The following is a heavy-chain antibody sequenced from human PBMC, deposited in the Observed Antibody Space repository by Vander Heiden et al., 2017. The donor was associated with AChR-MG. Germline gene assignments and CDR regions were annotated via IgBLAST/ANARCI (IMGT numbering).Heavy chain of an antibody. J-gene: IGHJ4*02. CDR1: GFTFSSYG. CDR2: ISYDGSNK. Sequence: QVQLVESGGGVVQPGRSLRLSCAASGFTFSSYGMHWVRQAPGKGLEWVAVISYDGSNKYYADSVKGRFTISRDNSKNTLYLQMNSLRAEDTAVYYCAKGGDTAMVSTGVPDYWGQGTLVTVSS. V-gene: IGHV3-30*18. D-gene: IGHD5-18*01. CDR3: AKGGDTAMVSTGVPDY.